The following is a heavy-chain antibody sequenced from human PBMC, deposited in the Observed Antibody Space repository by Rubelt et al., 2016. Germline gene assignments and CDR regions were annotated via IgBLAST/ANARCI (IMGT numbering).Heavy chain of an antibody. CDR3: AKDPHSGNYLYYGMDV. V-gene: IGHV3-9*01. CDR1: GFSFDDYA. J-gene: IGHJ6*02. CDR2: ISWNGGTM. D-gene: IGHD1-26*01. Sequence: EVQLVESGGGLVQPGWSLRLSCAASGFSFDDYAMHWVRQPPGKGLEWVSVISWNGGTMEYADSVKGRFIVSRDNAKKSLYLQMNSLRTEDTAVYYCAKDPHSGNYLYYGMDVWGQGTTVTVSS.